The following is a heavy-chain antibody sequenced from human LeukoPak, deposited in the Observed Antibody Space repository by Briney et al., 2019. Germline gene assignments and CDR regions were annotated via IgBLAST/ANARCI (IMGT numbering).Heavy chain of an antibody. CDR2: ISNTAGFT. V-gene: IGHV3-23*01. CDR1: GFTFDDYA. CDR3: AKSNYYCSDSCQPDDAFDV. Sequence: GGSLRLSCAASGFTFDDYAMHWVRQAPGKGLEWVSGISNTAGFTYYADSVKGRFTISRDNSKNTLYLQLNSLRAEDTAVYYCAKSNYYCSDSCQPDDAFDVWGQGTMVTVSS. J-gene: IGHJ3*01. D-gene: IGHD2-15*01.